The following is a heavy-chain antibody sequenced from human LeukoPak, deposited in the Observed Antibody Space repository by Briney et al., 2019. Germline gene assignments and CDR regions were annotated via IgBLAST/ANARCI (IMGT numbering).Heavy chain of an antibody. CDR1: GFTFSSYE. J-gene: IGHJ4*02. Sequence: GGSLRLSCAASGFTFSSYEMNWIRQAPGKGLEWVSYISSSGSTIYYADSVKGRFTISRDNAKNSLYLQMNSLGAEDTAVYYCARTAFDDSRWGQGTLVTVSS. CDR2: ISSSGSTI. CDR3: ARTAFDDSR. V-gene: IGHV3-48*03. D-gene: IGHD3-16*01.